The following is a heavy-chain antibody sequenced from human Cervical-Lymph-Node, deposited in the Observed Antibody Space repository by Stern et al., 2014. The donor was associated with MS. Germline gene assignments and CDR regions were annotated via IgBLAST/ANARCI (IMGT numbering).Heavy chain of an antibody. D-gene: IGHD3-22*01. J-gene: IGHJ3*02. CDR3: ARTRPDYYDSSGYFLGAFDI. Sequence: VQLVESGGGLVKSGGSLRLSCAASGFTFSDYYMSWIRQAPGKGLEWGSYISSSGRIIYYADSVKGRFTISRDNAKNSLCLQMNSLRAEDTAVYYCARTRPDYYDSSGYFLGAFDIWGQGTMVTVSS. CDR1: GFTFSDYY. V-gene: IGHV3-11*01. CDR2: ISSSGRII.